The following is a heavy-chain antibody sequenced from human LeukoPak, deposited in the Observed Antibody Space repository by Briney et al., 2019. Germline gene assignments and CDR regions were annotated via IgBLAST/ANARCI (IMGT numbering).Heavy chain of an antibody. CDR3: ARGVVGANDYFYGMDV. J-gene: IGHJ6*02. Sequence: GESLKISCKGSGYSFTSHWIAWVRQMPGKGLEWMGIIYPGNPGTRYSPSFQGQVTMSADKSIRTAYLQWSSLKASDTAIYYCARGVVGANDYFYGMDVWGQGTTVTVSS. D-gene: IGHD1-26*01. CDR1: GYSFTSHW. V-gene: IGHV5-51*01. CDR2: IYPGNPGT.